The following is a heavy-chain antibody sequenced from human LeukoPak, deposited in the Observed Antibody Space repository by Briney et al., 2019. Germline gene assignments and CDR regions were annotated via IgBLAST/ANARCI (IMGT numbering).Heavy chain of an antibody. CDR3: SSYGSGRSSTFYFDN. D-gene: IGHD3-10*01. V-gene: IGHV3-74*01. CDR2: LHSDGTAT. CDR1: GFTFSGSW. J-gene: IGHJ4*02. Sequence: PGGSLRLSCAASGFTFSGSWMHWVRQAPGKGLMWVSRLHSDGTATGYTDSVKGRFTISRDDSTNTLYLQMSSLQTEDTAVYYCSSYGSGRSSTFYFDNWGQGTLVSVSS.